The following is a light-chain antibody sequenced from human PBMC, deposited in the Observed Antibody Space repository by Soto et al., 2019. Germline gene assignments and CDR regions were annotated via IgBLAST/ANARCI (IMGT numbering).Light chain of an antibody. Sequence: DIQMTQSPSTLSASVGERVTITCRASQSIGTWLAWYQQKPGRAPKVLIYEASSLESGVPSRFSGSGSGTEFSLTISSLQPDDFATYYCQQYNSYSGTFGQGTKLEIK. CDR2: EAS. CDR3: QQYNSYSGT. CDR1: QSIGTW. V-gene: IGKV1-5*01. J-gene: IGKJ2*01.